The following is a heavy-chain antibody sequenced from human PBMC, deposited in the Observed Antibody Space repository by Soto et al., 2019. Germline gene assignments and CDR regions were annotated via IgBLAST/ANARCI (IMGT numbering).Heavy chain of an antibody. V-gene: IGHV4-59*08. CDR3: ARQGGWMFHH. Sequence: QVQLQESGPGLVKPSETLSLTCTVSGGSSSSYYWSWIRQPPGKGLERIGYIYYSGSTNYTPSLKSRVHISVDTSKNRFSLKLSSVTAEDTAVYYCARQGGWMFHHWGQGTLVTVSS. CDR1: GGSSSSYY. D-gene: IGHD3-16*01. CDR2: IYYSGST. J-gene: IGHJ1*01.